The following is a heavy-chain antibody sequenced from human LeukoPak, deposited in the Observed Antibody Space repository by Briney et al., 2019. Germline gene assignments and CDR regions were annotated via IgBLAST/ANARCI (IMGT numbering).Heavy chain of an antibody. V-gene: IGHV1-69*04. J-gene: IGHJ4*02. D-gene: IGHD1-26*01. Sequence: ASVKVSCKASGGTFSSYAISWVRQAPGQGLEWMGRIIPILGIANYAQKFQGRVTITADKSTSTAYMELSSLRSDDTAVYYCARVKWELPTSLYYFDYWGQGTLVTVSS. CDR3: ARVKWELPTSLYYFDY. CDR2: IIPILGIA. CDR1: GGTFSSYA.